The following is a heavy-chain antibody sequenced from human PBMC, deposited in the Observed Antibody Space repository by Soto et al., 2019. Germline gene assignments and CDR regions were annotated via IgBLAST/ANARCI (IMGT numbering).Heavy chain of an antibody. Sequence: GGSLRLSCAASGFTFSSYWMSWVRQAPGKGLEWVANIKQDGSEKYYVDSVKGRFTISRDNAKNSLYLQMNSLRAEDTAVYYCARDLNYYYYGMDVWGQGTTVTVSS. J-gene: IGHJ6*02. CDR2: IKQDGSEK. V-gene: IGHV3-7*05. CDR3: ARDLNYYYYGMDV. CDR1: GFTFSSYW.